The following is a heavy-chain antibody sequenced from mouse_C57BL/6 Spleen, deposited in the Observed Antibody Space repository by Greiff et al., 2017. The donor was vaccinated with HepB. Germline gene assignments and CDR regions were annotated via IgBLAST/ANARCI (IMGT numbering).Heavy chain of an antibody. V-gene: IGHV1-82*01. CDR1: GYAFSSSW. Sequence: VQLQQSGPELVKPGASVKISCKASGYAFSSSWMNWVKQRPGKGLEWIGRIYPGDGDTNYNGKFKGKATLTADKSSSTAYMQLSSLTSEDSAVYFCARRDNSWCAYWGQGTLVTVSA. D-gene: IGHD1-3*01. J-gene: IGHJ3*01. CDR2: IYPGDGDT. CDR3: ARRDNSWCAY.